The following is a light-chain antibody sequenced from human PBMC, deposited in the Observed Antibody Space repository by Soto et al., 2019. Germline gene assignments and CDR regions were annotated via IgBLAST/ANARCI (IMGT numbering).Light chain of an antibody. Sequence: QLTQSPSCLSASVGDIVTITCRASQGISSYLAWYQQKPGKAPKLLIYAASTLQSGVPSRFSGSGSGTEFTLTISSLQPEDFATYYCQQLNSYPPYTFGQGTKLEIK. V-gene: IGKV1-9*01. CDR1: QGISSY. CDR2: AAS. CDR3: QQLNSYPPYT. J-gene: IGKJ2*01.